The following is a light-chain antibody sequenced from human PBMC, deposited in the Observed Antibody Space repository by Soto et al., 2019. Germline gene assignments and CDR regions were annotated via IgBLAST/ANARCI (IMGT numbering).Light chain of an antibody. V-gene: IGKV3-15*01. J-gene: IGKJ4*01. CDR3: QQYNVCPLT. Sequence: EIVMTQSPATLSVSPGERATLSCRASQSVSSNLAWYQQKPGQPPRLLIYVASTRAAGIPARFSGSGSVTEFTPSISSLQSEDFAVYYCQQYNVCPLTFGGGTKVEFK. CDR2: VAS. CDR1: QSVSSN.